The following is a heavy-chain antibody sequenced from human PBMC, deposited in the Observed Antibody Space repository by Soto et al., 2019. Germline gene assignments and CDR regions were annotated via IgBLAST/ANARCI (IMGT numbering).Heavy chain of an antibody. CDR3: AKHLAGIAARNYGMDV. CDR1: GFTFDDYA. CDR2: IIWNSGSM. V-gene: IGHV3-9*01. J-gene: IGHJ6*02. Sequence: GGSLRLSCAASGFTFDDYAMHWVRQAPGKGLEWVSGIIWNSGSMGYADSVKGRFTISRDNAKNSLYLQMNSLRAEDTALYYCAKHLAGIAARNYGMDVWGRGTTVTVSS. D-gene: IGHD6-6*01.